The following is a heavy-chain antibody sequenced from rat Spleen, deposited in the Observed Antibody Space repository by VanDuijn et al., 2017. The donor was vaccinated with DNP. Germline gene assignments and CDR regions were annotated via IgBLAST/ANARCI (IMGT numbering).Heavy chain of an antibody. Sequence: EVQLVESGGGLVQPGRSLKLSCAASGFTFSFYGMAWVRQAPKKGLEWVASISTVGDNSVYRDSVKGRFPISRDNAKNTLYLQMNSLRSEDTATYYCATHSGWFAYWGQGSPVTVSS. CDR2: ISTVGDNS. CDR3: ATHSGWFAY. CDR1: GFTFSFYG. J-gene: IGHJ3*01. V-gene: IGHV5S13*01. D-gene: IGHD1-1*01.